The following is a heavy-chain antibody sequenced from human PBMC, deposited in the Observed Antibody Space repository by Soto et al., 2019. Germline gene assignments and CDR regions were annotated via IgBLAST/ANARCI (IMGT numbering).Heavy chain of an antibody. D-gene: IGHD4-17*01. Sequence: ASVKVSCKASGYTFTSYGISWVRQAPGQGLAGMGWISAYNCNTNYAQKLQGRVTMTTDTSTSTAYMELRSLRSDDTAVYYCARIPTVTTFFAFDIWGQGTMVTVSS. J-gene: IGHJ3*02. CDR2: ISAYNCNT. V-gene: IGHV1-18*04. CDR3: ARIPTVTTFFAFDI. CDR1: GYTFTSYG.